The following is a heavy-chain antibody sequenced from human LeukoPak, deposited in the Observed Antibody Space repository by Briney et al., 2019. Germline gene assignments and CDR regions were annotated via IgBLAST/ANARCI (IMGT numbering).Heavy chain of an antibody. Sequence: PKASVKVSRKTSGYTFTNYGMHWVRQAPRQSLEWMGWINTGSGNTKSSQKFQDRVTLTRDTSASTAYMELNSLSSEDTAVYYCARVPLHDASGRYYPHWGQGTLVTVSS. J-gene: IGHJ1*01. D-gene: IGHD3-22*01. CDR2: INTGSGNT. CDR3: ARVPLHDASGRYYPH. CDR1: GYTFTNYG. V-gene: IGHV1-3*04.